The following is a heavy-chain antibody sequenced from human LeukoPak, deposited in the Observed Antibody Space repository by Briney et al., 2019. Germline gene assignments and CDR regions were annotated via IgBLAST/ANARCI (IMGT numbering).Heavy chain of an antibody. J-gene: IGHJ5*02. CDR2: FDPEQGDM. V-gene: IGHV1-24*01. CDR3: ATVSGARAAVLHH. Sequence: ASLTVSSTASAYTLTELYIHWVRQAPGKKLVRMGSFDPEQGDMLCAQKFQGTVTKTEDTSTDTAYMELNSLKAEDTDIYYCATVSGARAAVLHHWGQGTLVTVSS. CDR1: AYTLTELY. D-gene: IGHD6-13*01.